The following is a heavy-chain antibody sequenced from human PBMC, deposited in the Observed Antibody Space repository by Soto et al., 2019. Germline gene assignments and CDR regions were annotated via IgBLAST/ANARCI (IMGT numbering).Heavy chain of an antibody. CDR1: GYTFTSCA. J-gene: IGHJ4*02. D-gene: IGHD3-22*01. V-gene: IGHV1-3*01. Sequence: ASVKVSCEASGYTFTSCAMHWVRQAPGQRLEWMGWFNAGNGNTNYSQKSQSRVTVTRDDSSSTAYMELCSLRSEDKAVYYCARGFVDSSGYFYYWGQGTLVTVSS. CDR2: FNAGNGNT. CDR3: ARGFVDSSGYFYY.